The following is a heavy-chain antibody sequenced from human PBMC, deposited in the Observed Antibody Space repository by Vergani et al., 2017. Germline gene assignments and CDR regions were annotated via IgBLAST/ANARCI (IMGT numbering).Heavy chain of an antibody. Sequence: QVQLQASGPGRVKPSQTLSLTCTMSGGSISAGYYFWSWIRQPAGKGLEWLGHISASGNASHSPSLKTRVSMSVDTSKTQFSLTVTSVTAADTAIYFCARRSGGYYSGSKVHPLRTAFDVWGHGTVVTVSS. D-gene: IGHD3-10*01. CDR1: GGSISAGYYF. J-gene: IGHJ3*01. CDR3: ARRSGGYYSGSKVHPLRTAFDV. V-gene: IGHV4-61*02. CDR2: ISASGNA.